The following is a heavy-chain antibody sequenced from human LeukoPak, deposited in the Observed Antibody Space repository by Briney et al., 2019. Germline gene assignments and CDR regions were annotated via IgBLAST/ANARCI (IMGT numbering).Heavy chain of an antibody. CDR1: GGSISSYY. J-gene: IGHJ4*02. D-gene: IGHD3-10*02. CDR3: ARGVRQLLY. Sequence: SETLSPTCTVSGGSISSYYWSWIRQPPGKGLEWIGYIYYSGSTNYNPSLKSRVTISVDTSKNQFSLKLSSVTAADTAVYYCARGVRQLLYWGQGTLVTVSS. CDR2: IYYSGST. V-gene: IGHV4-59*01.